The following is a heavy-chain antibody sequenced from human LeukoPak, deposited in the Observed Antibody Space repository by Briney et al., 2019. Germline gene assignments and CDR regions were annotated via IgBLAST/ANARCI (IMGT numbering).Heavy chain of an antibody. CDR2: IKQGGSEK. J-gene: IGHJ3*02. CDR3: ARDIGPYNSTTYYDAFDI. D-gene: IGHD2/OR15-2a*01. CDR1: GFSFSSTW. V-gene: IGHV3-7*01. Sequence: PGGSLRLSCAASGFSFSSTWMTWVRQTPGKGLEWVANIKQGGSEKYYVDSVKGRFTISRDNAKNSLYLQMNSLRAEDTAVYFCARDIGPYNSTTYYDAFDIWGQGTMVTVSS.